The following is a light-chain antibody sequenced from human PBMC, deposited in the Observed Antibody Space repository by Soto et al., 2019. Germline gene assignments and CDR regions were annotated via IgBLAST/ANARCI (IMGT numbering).Light chain of an antibody. CDR1: SCNIGSNY. J-gene: IGLJ2*01. V-gene: IGLV1-47*01. Sequence: QSVLTQPPSASGTPGQRVTISCSGSSCNIGSNYVYWYQQLPGAAPKLLIYRNNQRPSGVPDRFSGSKSGTSASLAISGLRSEDEADYYCAAWDDSRSGVVFGGGTKLTVL. CDR2: RNN. CDR3: AAWDDSRSGVV.